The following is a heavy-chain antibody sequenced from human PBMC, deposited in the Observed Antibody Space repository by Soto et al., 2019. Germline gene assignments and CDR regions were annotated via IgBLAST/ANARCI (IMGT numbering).Heavy chain of an antibody. D-gene: IGHD3-9*01. J-gene: IGHJ3*02. CDR2: INPNSGGT. Sequence: ASVKVSCKASGYTFTGYYIHWVRQAPGQRLEWMGLINPNSGGTTYAQKFQGRVTLTRDTSMTTAYMELNRLRSDDTAMYYCARAVYFEAFEIWGQGTMVTVSS. CDR1: GYTFTGYY. CDR3: ARAVYFEAFEI. V-gene: IGHV1-2*02.